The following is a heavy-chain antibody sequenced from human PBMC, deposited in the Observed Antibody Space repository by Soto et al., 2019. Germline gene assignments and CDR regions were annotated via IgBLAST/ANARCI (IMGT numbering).Heavy chain of an antibody. V-gene: IGHV3-48*02. J-gene: IGHJ6*02. D-gene: IGHD2-15*01. CDR2: ISSRGTTV. Sequence: DVQLVETGGGLVQPGGSLRLSCAVSGFSSSSYAMNWVRQAPGKGLEWVSFISSRGTTVYYADSVEGRFTISRDNAQNSLDLQMDSLRDEDTAVYYCVRQGFCSGASCNHYFYYYAMDVWGQGTTVIVSS. CDR1: GFSSSSYA. CDR3: VRQGFCSGASCNHYFYYYAMDV.